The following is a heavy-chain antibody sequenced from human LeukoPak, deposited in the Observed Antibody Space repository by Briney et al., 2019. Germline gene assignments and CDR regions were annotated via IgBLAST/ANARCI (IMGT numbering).Heavy chain of an antibody. CDR1: GFTFSSYA. CDR3: AKGRQWLRLFDAFDI. J-gene: IGHJ3*02. CDR2: IRGGGGST. V-gene: IGHV3-23*01. Sequence: GGSLRLSCAASGFTFSSYAMSWVRQAPGKGLEWVSAIRGGGGSTYYADSVKGRFTISRDNSKNTLYLLMNSLRAEDTAVYYCAKGRQWLRLFDAFDIWGQGTMVTVSS. D-gene: IGHD5-12*01.